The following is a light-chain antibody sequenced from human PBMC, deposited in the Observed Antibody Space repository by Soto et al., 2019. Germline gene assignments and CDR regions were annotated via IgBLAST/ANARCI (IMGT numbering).Light chain of an antibody. V-gene: IGKV3-20*01. CDR2: GAS. Sequence: IMMTQSPVTLSVSPGERATLSCRASQSISSNFLAWYQQKRGQAPRLLIHGASNRATGIPDRFSGSGSGTDFTLTITRLEPEDFAVYYCQQYGRTFGQGTKVDIK. J-gene: IGKJ1*01. CDR1: QSISSNF. CDR3: QQYGRT.